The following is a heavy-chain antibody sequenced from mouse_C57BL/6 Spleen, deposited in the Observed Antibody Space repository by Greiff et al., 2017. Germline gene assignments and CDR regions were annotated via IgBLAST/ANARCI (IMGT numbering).Heavy chain of an antibody. D-gene: IGHD1-1*01. CDR3: ARDYYGSSYAYFDV. Sequence: VQLQQSGPELVKPGASVKISCKASGYAFSSSWMNWVKQRPGKGLEWIGRIYPGDGDTNYNGKFKGKATLTAAKSSSTAYMQLSSLTSEDSAVYVHARDYYGSSYAYFDVWGTGTTVTVSS. CDR2: IYPGDGDT. J-gene: IGHJ1*03. V-gene: IGHV1-82*01. CDR1: GYAFSSSW.